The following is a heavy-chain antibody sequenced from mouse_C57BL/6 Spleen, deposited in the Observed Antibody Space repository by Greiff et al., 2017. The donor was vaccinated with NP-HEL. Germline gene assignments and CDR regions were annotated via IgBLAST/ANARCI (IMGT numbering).Heavy chain of an antibody. V-gene: IGHV1-4*01. CDR1: GYTFTSYT. CDR2: INPSSGYT. J-gene: IGHJ2*01. CDR3: ARGRDYSNPDY. D-gene: IGHD2-5*01. Sequence: QVQLQQSGAELARPGASVKMSCKASGYTFTSYTMHWVKQRPGQGLEWIGYINPSSGYTKYNQKFKDKATLTADKSSSTAYMQLSSLTSEDSAVYHCARGRDYSNPDYWGQGTTLTVSS.